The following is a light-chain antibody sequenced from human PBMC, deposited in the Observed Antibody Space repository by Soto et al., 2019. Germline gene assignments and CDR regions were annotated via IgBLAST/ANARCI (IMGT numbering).Light chain of an antibody. V-gene: IGLV3-9*01. Sequence: SYELTQPLSVSVAPGQTARITCGGNNIGSETVHWYQQKAGQAPLLVIYRDSSRPSGIPERFSGSNSGNTATLTISGAQAGDEADYYCQLWYSGTLVFGGGTKLTVL. CDR1: NIGSET. CDR2: RDS. CDR3: QLWYSGTLV. J-gene: IGLJ3*02.